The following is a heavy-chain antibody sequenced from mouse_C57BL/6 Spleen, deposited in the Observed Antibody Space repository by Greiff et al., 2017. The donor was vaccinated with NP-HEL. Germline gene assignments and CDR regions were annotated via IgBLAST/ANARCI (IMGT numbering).Heavy chain of an antibody. CDR2: INPSNGGT. CDR1: GYTFTSYW. J-gene: IGHJ4*01. CDR3: ARSGFYGSSPYYAMDY. Sequence: VQLQQSGTELVKPGASVKLSCKASGYTFTSYWMHWVKQRPGQGLEWIGNINPSNGGTNYNEKFKSKATLTVDKSSSTAYMQLSSLTSEDSAGYYCARSGFYGSSPYYAMDYWGQGTSVTVSS. D-gene: IGHD1-1*01. V-gene: IGHV1-53*01.